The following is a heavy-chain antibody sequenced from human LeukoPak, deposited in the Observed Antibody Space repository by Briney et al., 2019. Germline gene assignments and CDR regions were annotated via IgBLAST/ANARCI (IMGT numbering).Heavy chain of an antibody. J-gene: IGHJ6*02. D-gene: IGHD3-10*01. Sequence: GGSLRLSCAASRFTFSSYWMHWVRQAPGKGLVWVSHINSDGSSTSYADSVKGRFTISRDNAKNTLYLQTNSLRPEDTAVYYCARTTYYYGSGSYHYYYYYGMDVWGQGTTVTVSS. CDR1: RFTFSSYW. CDR3: ARTTYYYGSGSYHYYYYYGMDV. CDR2: INSDGSST. V-gene: IGHV3-74*01.